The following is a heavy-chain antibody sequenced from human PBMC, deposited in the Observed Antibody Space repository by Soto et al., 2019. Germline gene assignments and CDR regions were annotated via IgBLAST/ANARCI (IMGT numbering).Heavy chain of an antibody. D-gene: IGHD3-22*01. Sequence: SETLSLTCTVSGGSISIGGCYWSRIRQHPGKGLECIGSIYYRGSTYYNPSLKSRVTISVDTSKNQFSPKLSSLTAAETAVYFCERERDSSGYEELKFDYWGPGTLVTVSS. V-gene: IGHV4-31*03. CDR2: IYYRGST. J-gene: IGHJ4*02. CDR1: GGSISIGGCY. CDR3: ERERDSSGYEELKFDY.